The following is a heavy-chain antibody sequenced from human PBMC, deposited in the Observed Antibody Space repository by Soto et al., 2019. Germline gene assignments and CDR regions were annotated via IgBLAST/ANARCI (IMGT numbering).Heavy chain of an antibody. V-gene: IGHV4-59*01. CDR2: IYYSGST. J-gene: IGHJ6*03. CDR3: ARGRVTSNYYYYYMDV. CDR1: GGSISSYY. Sequence: SETLSLTCTVSGGSISSYYWSWIRQPPGKGLEWIGYIYYSGSTNYNPSLKSRVTISVDTSKNQFSLKLSSVTAADTAVYYCARGRVTSNYYYYYMDVWGKGTTVTVSS. D-gene: IGHD2-21*02.